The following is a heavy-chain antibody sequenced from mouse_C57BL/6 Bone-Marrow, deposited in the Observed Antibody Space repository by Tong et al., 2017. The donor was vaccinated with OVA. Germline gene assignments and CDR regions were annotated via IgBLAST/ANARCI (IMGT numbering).Heavy chain of an antibody. CDR1: GFTFSSYG. CDR3: ARREYCFDY. J-gene: IGHJ2*01. CDR2: ISSGGSYT. V-gene: IGHV5-6*01. Sequence: EAQLQESGGDLVKPGGSLKLSCAASGFTFSSYGMSWVRQTPDKRLEWIATISSGGSYTYYPDSVKGRFTISRDNAKNTLYLQMSSLKSEDTALYYCARREYCFDYWGQGTTLTVSS.